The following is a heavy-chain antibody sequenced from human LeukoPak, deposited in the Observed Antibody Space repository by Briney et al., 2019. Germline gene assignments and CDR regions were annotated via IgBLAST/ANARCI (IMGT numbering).Heavy chain of an antibody. CDR3: ASLAVAGTDDAFDI. CDR2: INPSGGST. V-gene: IGHV1-46*01. Sequence: ASVKASCKASGYTFTSYYMHWVRQAPGQGLEWMGIINPSGGSTSYAQKFQGRVTMTRDTSISTAYMKLSSLRSEDTAVYYCASLAVAGTDDAFDIWGQGTMVTVSS. D-gene: IGHD6-19*01. CDR1: GYTFTSYY. J-gene: IGHJ3*02.